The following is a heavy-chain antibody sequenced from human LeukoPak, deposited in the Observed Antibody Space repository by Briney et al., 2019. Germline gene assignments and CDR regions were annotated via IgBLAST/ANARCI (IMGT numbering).Heavy chain of an antibody. Sequence: GGSLRLSCAASGFTFSDYYMSWIRQAPGKGLEWVSYISSSGSTIYYADSVKGRFTISRDNAKNSLYLQMNSLRAEDTAVYYCARDRDYSSSCPDYWGQGTLVSVSS. CDR2: ISSSGSTI. V-gene: IGHV3-11*01. CDR3: ARDRDYSSSCPDY. CDR1: GFTFSDYY. D-gene: IGHD6-13*01. J-gene: IGHJ4*02.